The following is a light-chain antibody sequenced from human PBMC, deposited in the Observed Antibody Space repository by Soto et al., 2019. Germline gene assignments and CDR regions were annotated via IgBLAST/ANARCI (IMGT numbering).Light chain of an antibody. CDR1: QSISSY. V-gene: IGKV1-5*01. J-gene: IGKJ1*01. CDR3: QQYNSYRT. CDR2: DAS. Sequence: DLQMTQSPSSLSASVGDRVTITCRASQSISSYLNWYQQKPGKAPKLLIYDASILESGVPSRFSGSGSGTEFTLTISSLQPDDFATYYCQQYNSYRTFGQGTKVDIK.